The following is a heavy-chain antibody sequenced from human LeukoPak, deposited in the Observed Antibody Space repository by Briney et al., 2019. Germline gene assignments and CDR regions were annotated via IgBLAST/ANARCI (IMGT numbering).Heavy chain of an antibody. J-gene: IGHJ4*02. CDR3: VRDGPLSGGDFDY. D-gene: IGHD2-21*01. Sequence: NPSETLSLTCAVYGGSFSGYYWSWIRQPPGKGLEWIGEINHSGSTNYNPSLKSRVTISVDTSKNQFSLKLSSVTAADTAVYYCVRDGPLSGGDFDYWGQGILVTVSS. CDR1: GGSFSGYY. V-gene: IGHV4-34*01. CDR2: INHSGST.